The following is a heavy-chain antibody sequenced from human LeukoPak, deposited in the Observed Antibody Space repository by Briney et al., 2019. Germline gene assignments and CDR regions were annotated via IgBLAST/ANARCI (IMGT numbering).Heavy chain of an antibody. CDR3: ARALGDSSSWYAFDI. Sequence: SVKVSGKASGGTFSSYAISWVRQAPGQGLEWMGGIIPIFGTANYAQKFQGRVTITADESTSTAYMELSSLRSEDTAVYYCARALGDSSSWYAFDIWAQGTMVIVSS. CDR2: IIPIFGTA. V-gene: IGHV1-69*13. J-gene: IGHJ3*02. D-gene: IGHD6-13*01. CDR1: GGTFSSYA.